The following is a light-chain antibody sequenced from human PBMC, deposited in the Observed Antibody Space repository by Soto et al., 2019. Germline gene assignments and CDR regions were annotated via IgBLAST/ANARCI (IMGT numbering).Light chain of an antibody. V-gene: IGLV2-23*02. CDR3: CSDAGTSSYL. CDR1: NSDLGSFNF. J-gene: IGLJ1*01. Sequence: QSVLTQPASVSGSPGQSITISCTRTNSDLGSFNFVSWYQQHPGKAPKVMIYEVAKRPSGISDRFSGSKSGNTASLTISGLQVEDEADHYCCSDAGTSSYLFGTGIKVTVL. CDR2: EVA.